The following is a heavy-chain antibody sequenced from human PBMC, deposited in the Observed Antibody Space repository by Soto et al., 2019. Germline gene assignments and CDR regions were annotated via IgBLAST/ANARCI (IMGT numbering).Heavy chain of an antibody. CDR1: GGTFSTYT. Sequence: QVQLVQSGAEVKKPGSSVKVSCKASGGTFSTYTMSWVRQAPGQGLEWMGGIIPMFGTTTYAENFQGRATITADESTSTAYMELTSLRSEDTAVYYCTRDLYYFDSSAYYGHNWFDPWGQGTRVTVSS. CDR2: IIPMFGTT. V-gene: IGHV1-69*12. CDR3: TRDLYYFDSSAYYGHNWFDP. D-gene: IGHD3-22*01. J-gene: IGHJ5*02.